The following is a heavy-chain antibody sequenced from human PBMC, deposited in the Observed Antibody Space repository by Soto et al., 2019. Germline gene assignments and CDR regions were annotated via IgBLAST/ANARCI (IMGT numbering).Heavy chain of an antibody. V-gene: IGHV3-23*01. CDR2: ISGSGGST. CDR3: AKDYRLPGINDYYYYGMDV. Sequence: GGSLRLSCAASGFTFSSYAMSWVRQAPGKGLERVSAISGSGGSTYYADSVKGRFTISRDNSKNTLYLQMNSLRAEDTAVYYCAKDYRLPGINDYYYYGMDVWGQGTTVTVSS. CDR1: GFTFSSYA. D-gene: IGHD1-26*01. J-gene: IGHJ6*02.